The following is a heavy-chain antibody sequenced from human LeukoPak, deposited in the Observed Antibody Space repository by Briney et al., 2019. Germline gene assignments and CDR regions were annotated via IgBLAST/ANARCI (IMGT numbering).Heavy chain of an antibody. V-gene: IGHV3-23*01. J-gene: IGHJ4*02. CDR3: VKGAQVNSGYHPEY. CDR2: ITGSDDRT. CDR1: VFTFSNYA. D-gene: IGHD3-22*01. Sequence: PGRSLRLSCAASVFTFSNYALTWARQAPAKGLEWVSTITGSDDRTYYADSVKGRFTISRDSSKNTLHLQLNRLRAEDSAIYYCVKGAQVNSGYHPEYWGQGTLVTVSS.